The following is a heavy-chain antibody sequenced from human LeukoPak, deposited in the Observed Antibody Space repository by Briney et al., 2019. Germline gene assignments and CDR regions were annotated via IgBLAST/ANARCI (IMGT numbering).Heavy chain of an antibody. D-gene: IGHD1-1*01. CDR1: GFIISSYA. CDR2: ISGSGGST. J-gene: IGHJ4*02. CDR3: VREGTWTGFFDY. Sequence: GGFLRLSCAGSGFIISSYAMSWVRQAPGKGLEWVSAISGSGGSTYYADSVKGRFTISRDNAKNSLYLQMNSLRAEDTGVYYCVREGTWTGFFDYWGQGILVTVSS. V-gene: IGHV3-23*01.